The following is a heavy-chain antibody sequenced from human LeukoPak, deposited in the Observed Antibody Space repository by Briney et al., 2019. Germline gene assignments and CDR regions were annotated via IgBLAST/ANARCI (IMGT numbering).Heavy chain of an antibody. D-gene: IGHD3-9*01. CDR1: GFTFSSYA. V-gene: IGHV3-23*01. J-gene: IGHJ3*01. Sequence: GGSLRLSCAASGFTFSSYAMSWVRQAPGKGLEWVSAITGIGGGTYYADSVKGRFTISRDNSKNTLCLQMNSRRADDTAVYSCARVLLGMSAFDLWGQGTMVSVSS. CDR3: ARVLLGMSAFDL. CDR2: ITGIGGGT.